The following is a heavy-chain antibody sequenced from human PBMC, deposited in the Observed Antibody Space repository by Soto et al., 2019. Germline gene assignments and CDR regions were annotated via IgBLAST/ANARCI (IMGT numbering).Heavy chain of an antibody. D-gene: IGHD3-3*01. CDR2: IYYSGST. Sequence: QVQLQESGPGLVKPSETLSLTCTVSGGSISSYYWSWIRQPPGKGLEWIGYIYYSGSTNYNPSLKSRVSISVDTSKSHSALKLSSVTAADPAVYYCAREPPGPWSGYYGYWGQGTLVTVSS. V-gene: IGHV4-59*01. J-gene: IGHJ4*02. CDR1: GGSISSYY. CDR3: AREPPGPWSGYYGY.